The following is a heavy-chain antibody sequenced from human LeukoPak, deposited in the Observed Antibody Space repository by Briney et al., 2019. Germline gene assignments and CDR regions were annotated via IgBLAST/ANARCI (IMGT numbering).Heavy chain of an antibody. CDR2: ISAYNGNT. J-gene: IGHJ4*02. Sequence: GASVKVSCKASGYTFTSYGISWVRQAPGQGLEWMGWISAYNGNTNYAQKLQGRVTMTTDTSTSTAYMELRSLRSDDTAVYYCARDETSVNPIVTNPGYWGQGTLVTVSS. D-gene: IGHD2/OR15-2a*01. CDR3: ARDETSVNPIVTNPGY. CDR1: GYTFTSYG. V-gene: IGHV1-18*01.